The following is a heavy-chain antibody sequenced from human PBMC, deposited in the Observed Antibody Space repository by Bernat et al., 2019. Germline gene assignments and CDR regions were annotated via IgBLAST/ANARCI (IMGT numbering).Heavy chain of an antibody. CDR2: ISAYNGNT. V-gene: IGHV1-18*01. J-gene: IGHJ5*02. D-gene: IGHD2-2*01. CDR3: ARADYCSSTSCYGPIGAFDP. CDR1: GYTFTSYG. Sequence: QVQLVQSGAEVKKPGASVKVSCKASGYTFTSYGISWVRQAPGQGLEWMGWISAYNGNTNYAKKLQGRVTMTTDTSTSTAYMELRSLRSDDTAVYYCARADYCSSTSCYGPIGAFDPWGQGTLVTVSS.